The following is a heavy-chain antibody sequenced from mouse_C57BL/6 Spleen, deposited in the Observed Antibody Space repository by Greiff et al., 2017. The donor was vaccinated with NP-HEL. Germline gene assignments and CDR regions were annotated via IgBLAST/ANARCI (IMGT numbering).Heavy chain of an antibody. CDR1: GFNIKDYY. D-gene: IGHD2-2*01. CDR3: ALLWLRRGGYFDY. V-gene: IGHV14-2*01. Sequence: EVQLQQSGAELVKPGASVKLSCTASGFNIKDYYMHWVKQRTEQGLEWIGRIDPEDGETKYAQKFQGKATITADTSSNTAYLQLSSLTSEDTAVYYCALLWLRRGGYFDYWGQGTTLTVSS. CDR2: IDPEDGET. J-gene: IGHJ2*01.